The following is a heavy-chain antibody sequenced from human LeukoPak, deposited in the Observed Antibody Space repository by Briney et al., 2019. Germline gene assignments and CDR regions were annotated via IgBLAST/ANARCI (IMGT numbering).Heavy chain of an antibody. Sequence: GGSLRLSCAASGFTFSSYWMSWVRQAPGKGLEGVANIKQDGSEKYYVDSVKGRFTISREKAKNSLYLQMNSLRAEDTAVYYCARDNNWNYGGGFDCWGQGTLVTVSS. D-gene: IGHD1-7*01. CDR2: IKQDGSEK. CDR1: GFTFSSYW. V-gene: IGHV3-7*01. J-gene: IGHJ4*02. CDR3: ARDNNWNYGGGFDC.